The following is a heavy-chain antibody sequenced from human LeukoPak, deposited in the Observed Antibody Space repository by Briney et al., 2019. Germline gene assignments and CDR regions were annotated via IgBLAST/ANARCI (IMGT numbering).Heavy chain of an antibody. V-gene: IGHV2-70*11. CDR2: IEWDDDK. Sequence: SGPALVKPTQTLTLTCTFSGFSLRTTTMCVSWIRQPPGKALEWLARIEWDDDKYYSTSLKTRLTISKDTSKNHVVLTMANMDPVDTATYYCARTRLVVTAIQGNYYDMDVWGQGTTVTVSS. D-gene: IGHD2-21*02. J-gene: IGHJ6*02. CDR3: ARTRLVVTAIQGNYYDMDV. CDR1: GFSLRTTTMC.